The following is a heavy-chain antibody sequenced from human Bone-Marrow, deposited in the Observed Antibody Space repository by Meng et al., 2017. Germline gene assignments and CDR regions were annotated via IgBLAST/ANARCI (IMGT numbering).Heavy chain of an antibody. D-gene: IGHD1-26*01. Sequence: QVQVKESGPGRVKPSKTLSLTCIVSGGSISSGGYYWNWIRQHPGKGLEWIGYIYYSGSTYYNPSLKSRITISVDTSKNHFSLKLSSVTAADTAVYYCASLYGVVGASWFDPWGQGTLVTVPS. V-gene: IGHV4-31*03. CDR2: IYYSGST. CDR1: GGSISSGGYY. J-gene: IGHJ5*02. CDR3: ASLYGVVGASWFDP.